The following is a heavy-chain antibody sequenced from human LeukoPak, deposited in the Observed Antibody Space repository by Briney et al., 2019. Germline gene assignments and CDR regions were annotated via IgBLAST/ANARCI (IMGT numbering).Heavy chain of an antibody. D-gene: IGHD3-22*01. Sequence: SETLSLTCTVSGGSITSDYWSWIRQPPGKGLEWIGYIYTSGSTKYNPALKSRVTISIDTSKNQFSLKLSSVTAADTAVYYCARAPYSSGWSHVWGQGTLVIVSS. CDR1: GGSITSDY. V-gene: IGHV4-59*01. CDR2: IYTSGST. J-gene: IGHJ4*02. CDR3: ARAPYSSGWSHV.